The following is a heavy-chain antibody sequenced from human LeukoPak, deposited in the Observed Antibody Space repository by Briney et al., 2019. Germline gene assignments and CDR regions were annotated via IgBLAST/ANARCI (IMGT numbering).Heavy chain of an antibody. D-gene: IGHD2-2*01. CDR3: ARDCSSTGCYGVGYYGMDV. CDR2: ISSSGSTI. Sequence: PGGSLRLSCAASGFTFSSYEMNWVRQAPGKGLEWVSYISSSGSTIYYADSVKGRFTISRDNAKNSLYLQMNSLRAEDTAVYYCARDCSSTGCYGVGYYGMDVWGKGTTVTVSS. CDR1: GFTFSSYE. J-gene: IGHJ6*04. V-gene: IGHV3-48*03.